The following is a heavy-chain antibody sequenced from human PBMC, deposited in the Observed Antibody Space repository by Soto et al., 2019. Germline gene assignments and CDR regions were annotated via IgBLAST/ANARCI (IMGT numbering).Heavy chain of an antibody. CDR1: GFTFSNAW. V-gene: IGHV3-15*07. CDR3: ATVATGSYDWFDP. D-gene: IGHD1-26*01. Sequence: SLRLSCAASGFTFSNAWMNWVRQAPGKGLEWVSRIKSKTDGGTTDYAAPVKGRFTISRDDSKNTLYLQMNSLTAEDTAVYYCATVATGSYDWFDPWGQGTLVTVSS. CDR2: IKSKTDGGTT. J-gene: IGHJ5*02.